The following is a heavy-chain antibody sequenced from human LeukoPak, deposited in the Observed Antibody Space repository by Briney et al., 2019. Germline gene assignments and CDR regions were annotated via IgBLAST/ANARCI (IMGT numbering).Heavy chain of an antibody. Sequence: ASVNVSCKASGYTFTSYYMHWVRQAPGQGLEWMGIINPSGGSTSYAQKFQGRVTMTRDTSTSTVYMELSSLRSEDTAVYYCARVAKYSGSSTIRVYFDYWGQGTLVTVSS. V-gene: IGHV1-46*01. D-gene: IGHD6-6*01. CDR2: INPSGGST. J-gene: IGHJ4*02. CDR1: GYTFTSYY. CDR3: ARVAKYSGSSTIRVYFDY.